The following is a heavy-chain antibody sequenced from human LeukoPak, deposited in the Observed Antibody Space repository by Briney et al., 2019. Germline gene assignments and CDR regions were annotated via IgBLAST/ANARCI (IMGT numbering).Heavy chain of an antibody. Sequence: MGDSSYTIYYADSVKGRSTISRDNAKNSLYLQMNSLRVEDTAVYYCARSRDGYNQNTPLFYWGQGTLVTVSS. CDR2: MGDSSYTI. CDR3: ARSRDGYNQNTPLFY. D-gene: IGHD5-24*01. V-gene: IGHV3-48*01. J-gene: IGHJ4*02.